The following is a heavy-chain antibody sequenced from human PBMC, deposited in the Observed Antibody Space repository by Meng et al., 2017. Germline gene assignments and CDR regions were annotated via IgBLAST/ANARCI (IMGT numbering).Heavy chain of an antibody. V-gene: IGHV4-34*01. CDR2: INHSGST. CDR3: ARVPTYYYDSSGYYLFDY. J-gene: IGHJ4*02. D-gene: IGHD3-22*01. CDR1: GWSFIGYY. Sequence: QGRRQQWGSGLLKPSETLSLTCAVYGWSFIGYYWSWIRQPPGNGLEWIGEINHSGSTNYNPSLKSRVTISVDTSKNQFSLKLSSVTAADTAVYYCARVPTYYYDSSGYYLFDYWGQGTLVTVSS.